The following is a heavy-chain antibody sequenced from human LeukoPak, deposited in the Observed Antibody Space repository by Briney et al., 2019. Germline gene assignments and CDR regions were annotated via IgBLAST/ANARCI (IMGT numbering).Heavy chain of an antibody. V-gene: IGHV3-11*04. CDR2: ISGSGTNI. Sequence: GGSLRLSCTASGFNFGDYFMSWIRQSPGKGLEWVAFISGSGTNIHYADSVKGRFTISRDNAKNSLYLEMRSLRSEDTAVYYCATSRVFDYWGQGALISVSS. J-gene: IGHJ4*02. CDR3: ATSRVFDY. CDR1: GFNFGDYF.